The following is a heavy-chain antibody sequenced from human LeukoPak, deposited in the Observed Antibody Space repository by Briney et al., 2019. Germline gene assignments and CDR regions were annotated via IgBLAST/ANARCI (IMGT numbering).Heavy chain of an antibody. D-gene: IGHD2-21*02. Sequence: GGSLRLSCVASALYFFSYGMQSVRQAPGKGLVWVARIFSDGSTTTYADSVKGRFTISRDNAKNTLYLEMKSLRVEDTAVYYCARELPREVTLDYWGQGTLVTVSP. CDR2: IFSDGSTT. CDR3: ARELPREVTLDY. J-gene: IGHJ4*01. V-gene: IGHV3-74*03. CDR1: ALYFFSYG.